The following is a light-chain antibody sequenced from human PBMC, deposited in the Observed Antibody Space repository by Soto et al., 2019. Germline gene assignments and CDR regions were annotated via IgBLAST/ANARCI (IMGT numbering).Light chain of an antibody. Sequence: DIVMTQSPDSLAVSLGERATINCKSSQSVLYSPNNKNYLSWYQHKPGQPPRLLIYWASTRESGVPDRFSGSGSGSDFTLTISSLQAADVAVYYCQEYYTTPYTFGPGTKVDVK. J-gene: IGKJ3*01. CDR1: QSVLYSPNNKNY. V-gene: IGKV4-1*01. CDR2: WAS. CDR3: QEYYTTPYT.